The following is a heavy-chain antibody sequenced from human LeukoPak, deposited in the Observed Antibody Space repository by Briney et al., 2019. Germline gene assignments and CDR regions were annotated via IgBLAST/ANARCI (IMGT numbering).Heavy chain of an antibody. V-gene: IGHV1-69*13. CDR1: GGTFSSYA. Sequence: AASVKVSCKAPGGTFSSYAISWVRQAPGQGLEWMGGIIPIFGTANYAQKFQGRVTITADESTSTAYMELSSLRSEDMAVYYCAKPLGSLKEYWWFDPWGQGTLVTVSS. D-gene: IGHD2/OR15-2a*01. J-gene: IGHJ5*02. CDR3: AKPLGSLKEYWWFDP. CDR2: IIPIFGTA.